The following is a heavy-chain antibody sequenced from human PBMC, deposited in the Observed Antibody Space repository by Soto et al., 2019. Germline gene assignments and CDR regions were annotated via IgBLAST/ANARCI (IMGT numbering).Heavy chain of an antibody. CDR3: AKAEGGIVVVPAANFYYYGMDV. CDR2: ISYGGSNK. CDR1: GFTFSSYG. J-gene: IGHJ6*02. D-gene: IGHD2-2*01. Sequence: PGGSLRLSCAASGFTFSSYGMHWVRQAPGKGLEWVAVISYGGSNKYYADSVKGRFTISRDNSKNTLYLQINSLRAEDTAVYYCAKAEGGIVVVPAANFYYYGMDVWGQGTTVTVSS. V-gene: IGHV3-30*18.